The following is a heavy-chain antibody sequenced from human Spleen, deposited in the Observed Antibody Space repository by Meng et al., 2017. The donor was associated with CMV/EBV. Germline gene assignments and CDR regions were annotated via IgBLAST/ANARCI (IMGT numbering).Heavy chain of an antibody. V-gene: IGHV1-46*01. CDR2: FNPDGGYT. J-gene: IGHJ4*02. CDR1: GDTVTNYY. D-gene: IGHD4-11*01. CDR3: GLHAFDF. Sequence: SVKVSCKTSGDTVTNYYVHWVRRAPGQELEWMRIFNPDGGYTSYAQKFQGRLTITTDTSTNTVYMELSSLRSEDTAIYYCGLHAFDFWGQGTLVTVSS.